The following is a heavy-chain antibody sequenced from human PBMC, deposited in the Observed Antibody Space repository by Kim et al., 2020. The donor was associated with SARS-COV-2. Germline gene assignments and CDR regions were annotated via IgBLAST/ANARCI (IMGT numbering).Heavy chain of an antibody. Sequence: SETLSLTCAVYGGSFSGYYWSWIRQPPGKGLEWIGEINHSGSTNYNPSLKSRVTISVDTSKNQFSLKLSSVTAADTAVYYCARGPYCSSTSCFPSNYYY. D-gene: IGHD2-2*01. V-gene: IGHV4-34*01. CDR2: INHSGST. J-gene: IGHJ6*01. CDR3: ARGPYCSSTSCFPSNYYY. CDR1: GGSFSGYY.